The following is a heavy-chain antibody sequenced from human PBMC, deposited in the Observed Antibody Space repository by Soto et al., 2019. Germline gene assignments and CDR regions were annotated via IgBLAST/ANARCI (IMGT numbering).Heavy chain of an antibody. CDR2: ISGSGGST. J-gene: IGHJ4*02. CDR3: AKAPGSSYGFDY. Sequence: GGSLRLSCAASGFTFSSYAMSWVRQAPGKGLEWVSAISGSGGSTYYADSVEGRFTISRDNSKNTLYLQMNSLRAEDTAVYYCAKAPGSSYGFDYWGQGTLVTVSS. D-gene: IGHD5-18*01. CDR1: GFTFSSYA. V-gene: IGHV3-23*01.